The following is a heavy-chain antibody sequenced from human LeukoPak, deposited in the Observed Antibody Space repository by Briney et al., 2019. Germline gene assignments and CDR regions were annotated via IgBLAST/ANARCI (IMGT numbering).Heavy chain of an antibody. CDR2: INWCGSRT. J-gene: IGHJ4*02. D-gene: IGHD1-7*01. CDR3: AKDISLSGNKLELRE. Sequence: GGSLRLSCAASGFTFDDYAMHWVRQTPGKGLEWVSLINWCGSRTSYADSVKGRFTISRDNTKNSLYLIMNSLRPEDSDLNYCAKDISLSGNKLELREWGPGTLVTVSS. CDR1: GFTFDDYA. V-gene: IGHV3-43D*03.